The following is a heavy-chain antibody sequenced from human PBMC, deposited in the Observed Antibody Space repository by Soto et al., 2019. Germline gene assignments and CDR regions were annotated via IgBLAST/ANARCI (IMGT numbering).Heavy chain of an antibody. D-gene: IGHD4-4*01. V-gene: IGHV4-59*01. CDR2: IYYSGST. CDR3: AREGSPQPIYSAPSKWFYP. CDR1: GGSISSYY. Sequence: QVQMQESVPGLVKPSETLSLTCPGSGGSISSYYWSWIRQPPGKGLEWIGYIYYSGSTNYTPSLKSRVTIAVDTSKNPFSLKLSSVNAAETAVYYCAREGSPQPIYSAPSKWFYPWGQGTLVTVSS. J-gene: IGHJ5*02.